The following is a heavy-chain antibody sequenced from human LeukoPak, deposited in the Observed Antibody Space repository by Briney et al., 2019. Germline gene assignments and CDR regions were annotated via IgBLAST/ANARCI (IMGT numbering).Heavy chain of an antibody. D-gene: IGHD6-13*01. CDR3: AREDSSSWLIDY. V-gene: IGHV3-7*01. CDR2: MNRDGSEK. CDR1: GFAFSHYW. Sequence: PGGSLRLSCAASGFAFSHYWLSWVRQAPGKGLEWVANMNRDGSEKNYVDSVKGRFTISRDNAKNSLYLQMNSLRAEDTAVYYCAREDSSSWLIDYWGQGTLVTVSS. J-gene: IGHJ4*02.